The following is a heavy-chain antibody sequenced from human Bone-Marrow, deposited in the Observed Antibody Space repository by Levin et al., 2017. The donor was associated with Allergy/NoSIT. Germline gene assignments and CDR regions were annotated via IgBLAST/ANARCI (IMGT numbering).Heavy chain of an antibody. CDR3: ARDCARYFDWLTQCFDY. CDR2: INPNSGGT. Sequence: PVASVKVSCKASGYTFTGYYMHWVRQAPGQGLEWMGWINPNSGGTNYAQKFQGRVTMTRDTSISTAYMELSRLRSDDTAVYYCARDCARYFDWLTQCFDYWGQGTLVTVSS. J-gene: IGHJ4*02. V-gene: IGHV1-2*02. D-gene: IGHD3-9*01. CDR1: GYTFTGYY.